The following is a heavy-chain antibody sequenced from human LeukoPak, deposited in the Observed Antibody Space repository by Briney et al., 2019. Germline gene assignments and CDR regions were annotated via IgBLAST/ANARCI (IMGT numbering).Heavy chain of an antibody. CDR3: ARGRGAYCGGDCSYFDY. CDR1: GYTFTSYD. V-gene: IGHV1-8*01. J-gene: IGHJ4*02. Sequence: GASVKVPCKASGYTFTSYDINWVRQATGQGLEWMGWMNPNSGNTGYAQKFQGRVTMTRNTSISTAYMELSSLRSEDTAVYYCARGRGAYCGGDCSYFDYWGQGTLVTVSS. CDR2: MNPNSGNT. D-gene: IGHD2-21*02.